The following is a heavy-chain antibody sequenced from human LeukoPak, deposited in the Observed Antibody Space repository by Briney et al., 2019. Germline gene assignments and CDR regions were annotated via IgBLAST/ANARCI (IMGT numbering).Heavy chain of an antibody. CDR3: ANGRRDIVVVPPKHGMDV. CDR2: IYYSGST. J-gene: IGHJ6*02. V-gene: IGHV4-31*03. CDR1: GGSISSGGYY. Sequence: SETLSLTCTVSGGSISSGGYYWSWIRQHPGKGLEWIGYIYYSGSTYYNPSLKSRVTISVDTSKNQFSLKLSSVTAADTAVYYCANGRRDIVVVPPKHGMDVWGQGTTVTVSS. D-gene: IGHD2-2*01.